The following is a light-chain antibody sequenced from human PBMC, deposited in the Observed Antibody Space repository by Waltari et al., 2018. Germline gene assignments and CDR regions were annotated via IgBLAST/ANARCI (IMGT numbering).Light chain of an antibody. CDR1: SIDTGTYDY. Sequence: QFALTPPASVTGSPGQSMTISCTGTSIDTGTYDYVSWYRQHPDEAPKLLLYDVSHPPSAVPNRFSGSKTYDTASLTISGLQAEDESDYYCSSFTTRSTWVFGGGTKLTVL. CDR2: DVS. CDR3: SSFTTRSTWV. J-gene: IGLJ3*02. V-gene: IGLV2-14*03.